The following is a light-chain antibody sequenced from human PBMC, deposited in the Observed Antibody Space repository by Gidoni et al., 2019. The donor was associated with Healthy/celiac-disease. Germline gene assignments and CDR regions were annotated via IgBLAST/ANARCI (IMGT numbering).Light chain of an antibody. CDR3: QQYGSSRT. Sequence: RASQSVSSSYLAWYQQKPGQAPRLLIYGASSRATGIPDRFSGSGSGTDFTLTISRLEPEDFAVYYCQQYGSSRTFGQGTKVEIK. CDR2: GAS. CDR1: QSVSSSY. V-gene: IGKV3-20*01. J-gene: IGKJ1*01.